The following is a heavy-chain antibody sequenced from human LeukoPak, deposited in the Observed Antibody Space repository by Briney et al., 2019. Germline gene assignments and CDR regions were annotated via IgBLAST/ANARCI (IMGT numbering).Heavy chain of an antibody. CDR1: GFTFDDYA. CDR3: ATRPASETYYAVFDY. V-gene: IGHV3-23*01. D-gene: IGHD1-26*01. J-gene: IGHJ4*02. Sequence: GGSLRLSCAASGFTFDDYAMHWVRQAPGKGLEWVSGITGSGGSTYHAESVKGRFTISRDNSKNTLYLEMNSLRAEDTAVYFCATRPASETYYAVFDYWGQGTLVTVSS. CDR2: ITGSGGST.